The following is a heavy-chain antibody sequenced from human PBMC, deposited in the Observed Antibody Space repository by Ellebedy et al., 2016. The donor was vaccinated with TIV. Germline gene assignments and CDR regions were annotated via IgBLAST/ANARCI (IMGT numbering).Heavy chain of an antibody. CDR3: AREDSRDY. Sequence: GESLKISXAASGFTFSNYAMSWVRQAPGKGLEWVSTISTSGGNTYYADSVKGRFTISRDNAKNSLYLQMNSLRDEDTAVYYCAREDSRDYWGQGTLVTVSS. J-gene: IGHJ4*02. CDR1: GFTFSNYA. V-gene: IGHV3-23*01. D-gene: IGHD3-22*01. CDR2: ISTSGGNT.